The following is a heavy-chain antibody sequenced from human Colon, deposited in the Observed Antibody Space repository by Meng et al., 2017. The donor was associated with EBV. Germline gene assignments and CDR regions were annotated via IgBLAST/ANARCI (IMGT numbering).Heavy chain of an antibody. CDR1: VFTFSSFA. CDR3: ARDPLWSKKSCFDY. D-gene: IGHD3-10*01. CDR2: ISGSGGTT. Sequence: EVQLLEXXXGXVXXGGXLRLSCAASVFTFSSFAMSWVRQAPGKGLEWVSSISGSGGTTYYADSVKGRFTTSRDNSKNTLYLQMNSLRGEDTAVYYCARDPLWSKKSCFDYWGQGTLVTVSS. J-gene: IGHJ4*02. V-gene: IGHV3-23*01.